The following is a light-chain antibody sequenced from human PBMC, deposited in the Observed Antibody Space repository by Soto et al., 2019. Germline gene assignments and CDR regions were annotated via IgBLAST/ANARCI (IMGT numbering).Light chain of an antibody. V-gene: IGLV2-8*01. CDR3: SSYAGTNNFVI. Sequence: QSVLTQPPSASGSPGQSVTISCTGSSSDVGNYRYVSWYQQHPGKAPKLLIYDVTKRPSGVPDLFSGSKSGNTAFLTVSGLQAEDEGDYYCSSYAGTNNFVIFGGGTKLTVL. CDR2: DVT. J-gene: IGLJ2*01. CDR1: SSDVGNYRY.